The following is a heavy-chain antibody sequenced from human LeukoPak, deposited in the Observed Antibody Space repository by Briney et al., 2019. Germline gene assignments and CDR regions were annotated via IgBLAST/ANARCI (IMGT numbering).Heavy chain of an antibody. CDR1: GFTFSNNA. CDR2: TSYDGYNK. V-gene: IGHV3-30*04. D-gene: IGHD6-19*01. CDR3: GRAGSSGSFDS. J-gene: IGHJ4*01. Sequence: GGSLRLSCAASGFTFSNNAMHWVRQAPGKGLEWVALTSYDGYNKYYGDSVKGRFTISRDNAKNTLYLQMNSLRTDDTAVYFCGRAGSSGSFDSWGHGALVTVSS.